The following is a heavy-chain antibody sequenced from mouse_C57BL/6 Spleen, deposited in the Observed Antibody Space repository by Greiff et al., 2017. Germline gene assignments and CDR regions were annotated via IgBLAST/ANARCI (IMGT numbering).Heavy chain of an antibody. Sequence: QVQLQQSGAELVRPGTSVKVSCKASGYAFTNYLIEWVKQRPGQGLEWIGVINPGSGGTNYNEKFKGKATLTAGKSSSTAYMQLSSLTSEDSAVYFCASENYYSKVWFAYWGQGTLVTVSA. CDR3: ASENYYSKVWFAY. V-gene: IGHV1-54*01. D-gene: IGHD2-5*01. CDR1: GYAFTNYL. CDR2: INPGSGGT. J-gene: IGHJ3*01.